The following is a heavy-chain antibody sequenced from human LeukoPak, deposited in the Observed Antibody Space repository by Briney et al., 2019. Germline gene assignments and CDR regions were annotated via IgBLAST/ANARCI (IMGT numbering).Heavy chain of an antibody. CDR3: ASWSSRAYYFDY. Sequence: ASVKVSCKASGGTFSSYAISWVQQAPGQGLEWMGGIIPIFGTANYAQKFQGRVTITADESTSTAYMELSSLRSEDTAVYYCASWSSRAYYFDYWGQGTLVTVSS. J-gene: IGHJ4*02. CDR1: GGTFSSYA. D-gene: IGHD6-13*01. V-gene: IGHV1-69*13. CDR2: IIPIFGTA.